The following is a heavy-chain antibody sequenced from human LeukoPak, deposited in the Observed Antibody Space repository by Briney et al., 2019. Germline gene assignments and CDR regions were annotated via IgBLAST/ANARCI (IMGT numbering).Heavy chain of an antibody. CDR1: RFTFSTYA. CDR3: AKEKMTTTSFDY. V-gene: IGHV3-23*01. Sequence: GGSLRLSCAVSRFTFSTYAMSWVRQAPGKGLEWVSLISGSGGSTYYADSVKGRFTISRDNSKNTLYLQMHSLRAEDTAVYYCAKEKMTTTSFDYWGQGTLVTVSS. J-gene: IGHJ4*02. D-gene: IGHD5-24*01. CDR2: ISGSGGST.